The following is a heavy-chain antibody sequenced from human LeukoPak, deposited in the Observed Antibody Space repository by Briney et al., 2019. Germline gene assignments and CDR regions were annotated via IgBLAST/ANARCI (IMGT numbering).Heavy chain of an antibody. CDR2: ITHSGST. CDR1: GGSFSGYY. V-gene: IGHV4-34*01. CDR3: ARAMGAVVPAAIGY. J-gene: IGHJ1*01. Sequence: SETLSLTCAVYGGSFSGYYWSWIRQPPGKGLEWIGEITHSGSTNYNPSLKSRVTISVDTSKNQFSLKLSSVTAADTAVYYCARAMGAVVPAAIGYWGQGTLVSVSS. D-gene: IGHD2-2*02.